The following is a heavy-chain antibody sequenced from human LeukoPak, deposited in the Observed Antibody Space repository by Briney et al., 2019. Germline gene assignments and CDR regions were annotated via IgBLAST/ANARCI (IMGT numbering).Heavy chain of an antibody. V-gene: IGHV4-59*08. Sequence: PSQTLSLTCTVSGDSISGYYWSGIRQPPGKGLEWIGCFYNSGSTNYNPSLKSRVTISVDTSKSQYSLKLSSVAAADTAVYYCARHAGGYSFYDWGQGTLVTVSS. CDR3: ARHAGGYSFYD. D-gene: IGHD5-18*01. J-gene: IGHJ4*02. CDR1: GDSISGYY. CDR2: FYNSGST.